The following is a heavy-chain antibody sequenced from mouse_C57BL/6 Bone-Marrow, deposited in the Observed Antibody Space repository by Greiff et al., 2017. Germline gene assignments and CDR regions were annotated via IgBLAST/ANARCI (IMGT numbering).Heavy chain of an antibody. V-gene: IGHV5-6*01. Sequence: EVQLVESGGDLVKPGGSLKLSCAASGFTFSSYGMSWVRQTPDKRLEWVATISSGGSDTYYPDSVQGRFTISRDNANNTPYLQMSSLNSEATAMYYCARQGYGSPHCYFDFWGTGTTVTVSA. D-gene: IGHD1-1*01. CDR2: ISSGGSDT. CDR1: GFTFSSYG. J-gene: IGHJ1*03. CDR3: ARQGYGSPHCYFDF.